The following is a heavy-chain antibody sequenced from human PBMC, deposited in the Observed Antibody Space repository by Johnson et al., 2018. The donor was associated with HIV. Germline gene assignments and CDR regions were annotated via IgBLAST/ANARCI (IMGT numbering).Heavy chain of an antibody. CDR3: ARDRVGSGGKGSFDI. Sequence: VQLVESGGGLVQPGRSLRLSCTTSGFTFGDYAMSWVRQAPGKGLEWVANIKQDGSEKYYVDSVKGRFTISRDNAKNLLYLQMNSLRAEDTALYFCARDRVGSGGKGSFDIWGQGTMVTVSS. D-gene: IGHD4-23*01. J-gene: IGHJ3*02. CDR2: IKQDGSEK. CDR1: GFTFGDYA. V-gene: IGHV3-7*05.